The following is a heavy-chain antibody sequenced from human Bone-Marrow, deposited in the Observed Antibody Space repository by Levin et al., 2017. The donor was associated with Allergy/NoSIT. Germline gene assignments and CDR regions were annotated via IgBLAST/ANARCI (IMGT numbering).Heavy chain of an antibody. CDR2: INPYTGNT. Sequence: PGGSLRLSCTISGYTFTSHEINWVRQVTGHGLESVAWINPYTGNTGYVQEFQGRVTVTRDTSINTAYMELSSLTSDDTGVYYCAKGYYSEGGAMDVWGQGTTILVS. CDR1: GYTFTSHE. J-gene: IGHJ6*02. CDR3: AKGYYSEGGAMDV. V-gene: IGHV1-8*01. D-gene: IGHD3-10*01.